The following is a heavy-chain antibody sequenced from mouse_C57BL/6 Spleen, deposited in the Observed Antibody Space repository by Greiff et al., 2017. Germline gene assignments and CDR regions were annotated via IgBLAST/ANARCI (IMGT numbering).Heavy chain of an antibody. D-gene: IGHD1-1*01. Sequence: QVQLQQPGAELVKPGASVKLSCKASGYTFTSYWMHWVKQRPGQGLEWIGMIHPNSGSTNYNEKFKSKATLTVDKSSSTAYMQLSSLTSEDSAVYYCARRGVTTVVAPAMDYWGQGTTLTVSS. CDR1: GYTFTSYW. J-gene: IGHJ2*01. CDR3: ARRGVTTVVAPAMDY. V-gene: IGHV1-64*01. CDR2: IHPNSGST.